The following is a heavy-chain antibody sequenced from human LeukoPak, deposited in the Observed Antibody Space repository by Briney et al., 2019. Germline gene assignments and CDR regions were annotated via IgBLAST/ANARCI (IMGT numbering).Heavy chain of an antibody. Sequence: SETLSLTCAVYGGSFSGYYWSWIRQPPGKGLEWIGYIYHSGSTYYNPSLKSRVTIPVDRSKNQFSLKLSSVTAADTAVYYCARGGSVFGVVTSLYYYGMDVWGQGTTVTVSS. CDR3: ARGGSVFGVVTSLYYYGMDV. J-gene: IGHJ6*02. V-gene: IGHV4-34*01. CDR2: IYHSGST. D-gene: IGHD3-3*01. CDR1: GGSFSGYY.